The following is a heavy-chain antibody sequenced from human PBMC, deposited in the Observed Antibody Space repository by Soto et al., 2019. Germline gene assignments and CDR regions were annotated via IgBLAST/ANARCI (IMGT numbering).Heavy chain of an antibody. CDR2: ISAYNGNT. Sequence: QVQLVQSGAEVKKPGASVKVSCKASGYTFTSYGISWVRQAPGQGLEWMGWISAYNGNTNYAQKLQGRVTMTTATSTSTAYMELRSLRSDDTAVYYCAREVLFSYAPDLNWFDPWGQGTLVTVSS. D-gene: IGHD3-16*01. J-gene: IGHJ5*02. V-gene: IGHV1-18*01. CDR3: AREVLFSYAPDLNWFDP. CDR1: GYTFTSYG.